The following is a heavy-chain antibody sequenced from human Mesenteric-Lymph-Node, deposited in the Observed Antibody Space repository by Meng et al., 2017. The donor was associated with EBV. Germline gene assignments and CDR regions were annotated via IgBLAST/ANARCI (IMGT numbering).Heavy chain of an antibody. Sequence: HVQLTRCGAGLFTPSETLSLPCSVSGVSFSDDYCIWIRPPPGRGLEWIGAINHSGSTGYTPSLKSRVTISVYTSKNQFSVRLTSVTAADTAVYYCARSRRYGGLDYWYFDLWGRGTLVTVSS. V-gene: IGHV4-34*01. CDR1: GVSFSDDY. D-gene: IGHD4-23*01. J-gene: IGHJ2*01. CDR2: INHSGST. CDR3: ARSRRYGGLDYWYFDL.